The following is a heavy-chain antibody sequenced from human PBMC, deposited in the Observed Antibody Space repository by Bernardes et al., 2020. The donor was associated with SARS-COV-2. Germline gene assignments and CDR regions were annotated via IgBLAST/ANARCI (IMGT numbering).Heavy chain of an antibody. D-gene: IGHD3-3*01. Sequence: GGSLRLSCAASEFIFDDYAMHWVRQAPGKGLEWVSSINWNSASIGYVDSVKGRFTISRDNAKSSLYLQMDSLRTEDTALYFCVRESREWMMLFDFWGQGTMVTVSS. CDR2: INWNSASI. CDR1: EFIFDDYA. V-gene: IGHV3-9*01. CDR3: VRESREWMMLFDF. J-gene: IGHJ3*01.